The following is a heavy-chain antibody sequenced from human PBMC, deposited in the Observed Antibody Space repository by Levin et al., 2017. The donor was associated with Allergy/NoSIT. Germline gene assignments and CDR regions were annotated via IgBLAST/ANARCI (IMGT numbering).Heavy chain of an antibody. Sequence: SETLSLTCTVSGGSISSGDYYWSWIRQPPGKGLEWIGYIYYSGSTYYNPSLKSRVTISVDTSKNQFSLKLSSVTAADTAVYYCARMEYGDYGMSFDYWGQGTLVTVSS. D-gene: IGHD4-17*01. V-gene: IGHV4-30-4*01. J-gene: IGHJ4*02. CDR2: IYYSGST. CDR3: ARMEYGDYGMSFDY. CDR1: GGSISSGDYY.